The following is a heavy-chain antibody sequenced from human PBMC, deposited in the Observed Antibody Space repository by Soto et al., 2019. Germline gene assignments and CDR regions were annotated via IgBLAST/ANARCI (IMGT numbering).Heavy chain of an antibody. Sequence: PSETLSLTCTVSGGSISSSSYYWGWIRQPPGKGLEWIGSIYYSGSTYYNPSLKSRVTISVDTSKNQFSLKLSSVTAADTAVYYFPIRSGWCSELDYWGQGTLVTVSS. J-gene: IGHJ4*02. V-gene: IGHV4-39*01. D-gene: IGHD6-19*01. CDR3: PIRSGWCSELDY. CDR2: IYYSGST. CDR1: GGSISSSSYY.